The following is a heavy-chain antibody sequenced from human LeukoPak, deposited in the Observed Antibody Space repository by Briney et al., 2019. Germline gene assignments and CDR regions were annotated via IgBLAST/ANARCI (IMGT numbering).Heavy chain of an antibody. V-gene: IGHV4-61*02. D-gene: IGHD3-22*01. CDR3: ARLINSSGYWRPFDY. CDR2: IYSSGST. CDR1: GGSISSGGYS. Sequence: PSQTLSLTCAVSGGSISSGGYSWSWIRQPAGKGLEWIGRIYSSGSTSYNPSLKSRVTISVDTSKNQFSLKLSSVTAADTAVYYCARLINSSGYWRPFDYWGQGTLVTVSS. J-gene: IGHJ4*02.